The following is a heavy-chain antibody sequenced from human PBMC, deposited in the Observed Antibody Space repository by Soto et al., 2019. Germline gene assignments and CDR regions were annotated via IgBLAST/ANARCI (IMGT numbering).Heavy chain of an antibody. CDR2: ISAYNGIT. J-gene: IGHJ6*02. CDR3: ARDPTIFGVVQNYGRDV. CDR1: GYTFTSYG. V-gene: IGHV1-18*01. Sequence: QVQLVQSGAEVKKPGASVKVSCKASGYTFTSYGISWVRQAPGQGREWMGWISAYNGITNYAQKLQGRVNMTTDTSTSTAYMELRSLRSDDTAVYYCARDPTIFGVVQNYGRDVWGQGTTVTVSS. D-gene: IGHD3-3*01.